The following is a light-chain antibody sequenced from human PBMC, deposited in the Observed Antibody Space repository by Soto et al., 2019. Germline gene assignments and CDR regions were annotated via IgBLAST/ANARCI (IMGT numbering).Light chain of an antibody. J-gene: IGLJ3*02. V-gene: IGLV1-40*01. CDR2: GNN. CDR3: QSYDSSLSGWV. CDR1: SSNIGAGYD. Sequence: QSVLTQPPSVSGAPGQRVTISCTGSSSNIGAGYDVHWYQHLPGTAPKLLIYGNNNRPSGVPDRFSGSKSGTSASLAITGLQAEDEADYYRQSYDSSLSGWVFGGGTKVTVL.